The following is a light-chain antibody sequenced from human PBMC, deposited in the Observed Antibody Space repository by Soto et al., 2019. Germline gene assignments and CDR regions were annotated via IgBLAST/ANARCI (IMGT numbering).Light chain of an antibody. CDR1: SSNIGAEYD. V-gene: IGLV1-40*01. CDR2: GDN. CDR3: QSYDSSLTTFV. Sequence: QSVLTQPPSVSGAPGQRVAISCTGSSSNIGAEYDVHWYQQLPGTAPKRLIYGDNNRPSGVPDRFSGSKSGTSASLAITGLQPEDEAHYYCQSYDSSLTTFVFGTGTQLTVL. J-gene: IGLJ7*01.